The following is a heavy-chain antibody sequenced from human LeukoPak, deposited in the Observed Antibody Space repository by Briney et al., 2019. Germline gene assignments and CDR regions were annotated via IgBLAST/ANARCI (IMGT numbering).Heavy chain of an antibody. Sequence: HPGGSLRLSCAASGFTFNNYDITWVRQAPGKGLEWVSKISGSGGTTYYADSVKGRFTISRDNSKNTLYLQMNGLRAEDTAVYYCAKSVWWLGELSGGFDIWGQGTMVTVSS. J-gene: IGHJ3*02. V-gene: IGHV3-23*01. D-gene: IGHD3-10*01. CDR1: GFTFNNYD. CDR3: AKSVWWLGELSGGFDI. CDR2: ISGSGGTT.